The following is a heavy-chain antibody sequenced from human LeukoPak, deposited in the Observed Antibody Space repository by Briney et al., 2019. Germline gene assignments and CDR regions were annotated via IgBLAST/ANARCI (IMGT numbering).Heavy chain of an antibody. V-gene: IGHV4-38-2*02. J-gene: IGHJ4*02. Sequence: SETLSLTCTVSGYSISGGYYWGWIRQPPGKGLEWIGTIYHSGNTYYNPSLKSRVTISIDTSKNQFSLRLSSVTAADTAVYYCARGTSGWYGGDLDYWGQGTLVTVSS. CDR2: IYHSGNT. D-gene: IGHD6-19*01. CDR3: ARGTSGWYGGDLDY. CDR1: GYSISGGYY.